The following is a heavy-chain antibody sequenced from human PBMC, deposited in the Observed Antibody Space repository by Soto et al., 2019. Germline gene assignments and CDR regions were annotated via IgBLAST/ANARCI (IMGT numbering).Heavy chain of an antibody. V-gene: IGHV4-34*01. D-gene: IGHD3-10*01. CDR3: ARSKPEPYYYGSGNGDYYYMDV. CDR1: GGSFSGFY. J-gene: IGHJ6*03. CDR2: INHSGST. Sequence: SETLSLTCAVYGGSFSGFYWSWIRQPPGKGLEWIGEINHSGSTNYNPSLKSRVTISVDTSKNQFSLKLSSVTAADTAVYYCARSKPEPYYYGSGNGDYYYMDVWGKGTTVTVSS.